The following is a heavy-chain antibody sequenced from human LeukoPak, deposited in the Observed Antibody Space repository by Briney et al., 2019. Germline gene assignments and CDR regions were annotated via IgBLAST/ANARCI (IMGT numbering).Heavy chain of an antibody. V-gene: IGHV4-59*12. Sequence: SETLSLTCTVSGGSISSYYWSWIRQPPGKGLERIGSVHSSGNTYYYPSLKSRVIISKDTSKNQFSLKLSSVTAADTAVYYCARDLGNWDIDYWGQGILVTVSS. CDR1: GGSISSYY. J-gene: IGHJ4*02. CDR2: VHSSGNT. CDR3: ARDLGNWDIDY. D-gene: IGHD7-27*01.